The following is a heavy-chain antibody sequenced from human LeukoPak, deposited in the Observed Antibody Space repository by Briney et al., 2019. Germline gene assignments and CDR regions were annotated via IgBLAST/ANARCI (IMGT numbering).Heavy chain of an antibody. CDR1: GGSISYYY. CDR3: ARERSPGSYYDAFDI. CDR2: IYYSGST. J-gene: IGHJ3*02. D-gene: IGHD1-26*01. Sequence: SETLSLTCTVSGGSISYYYWSWIRQPPGKGLEWIGYIYYSGSTNYNPPLKSRVTISVDTSQNQFSLKLSSVTAADTALYYCARERSPGSYYDAFDIWGQGTMVTVSS. V-gene: IGHV4-59*01.